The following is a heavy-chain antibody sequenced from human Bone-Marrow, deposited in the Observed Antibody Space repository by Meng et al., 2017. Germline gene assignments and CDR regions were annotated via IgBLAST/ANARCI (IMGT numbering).Heavy chain of an antibody. V-gene: IGHV3-74*02. Sequence: EVQLLESGGGLVQPGKALRLSCAASGFTFSSYWMHWVRQAPGKGLVWVSRINTDGGGTNYADSVKGRFTISRDNAKNTLYLQINSLRVEDTAVYYCGRGSPTDYWGQGTLVTVSS. J-gene: IGHJ4*02. CDR1: GFTFSSYW. CDR2: INTDGGGT. CDR3: GRGSPTDY.